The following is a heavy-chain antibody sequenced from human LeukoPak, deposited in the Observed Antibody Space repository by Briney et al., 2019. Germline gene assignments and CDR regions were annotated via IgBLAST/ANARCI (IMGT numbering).Heavy chain of an antibody. CDR2: ISGSGGST. D-gene: IGHD1-26*01. J-gene: IGHJ2*01. CDR1: GFTFSSYA. Sequence: GGSLRLSCAASGFTFSSYAMSWVRQAPGKGLEWVSAISGSGGSTYYADSVKGRFTISRDNSKNTLYLQMSSLRAEDTAVYYCAKDSRIVGATAYWYFDLWGRGTLVTVSS. V-gene: IGHV3-23*01. CDR3: AKDSRIVGATAYWYFDL.